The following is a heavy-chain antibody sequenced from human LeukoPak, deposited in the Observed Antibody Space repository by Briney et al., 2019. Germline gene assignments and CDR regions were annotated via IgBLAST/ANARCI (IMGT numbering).Heavy chain of an antibody. V-gene: IGHV4-61*01. D-gene: IGHD3-22*01. CDR3: ARSPSGYRFDS. Sequence: PSETLSLTCAVSGVYVNRGTFFWTWIRKPPGKGLEWIGYISNSGSTNYHPSLKSRVTISSDTSKTQFTLKLTSVTAADTAVYYCARSPSGYRFDSWGQGTLVTVS. J-gene: IGHJ4*02. CDR1: GVYVNRGTFF. CDR2: ISNSGST.